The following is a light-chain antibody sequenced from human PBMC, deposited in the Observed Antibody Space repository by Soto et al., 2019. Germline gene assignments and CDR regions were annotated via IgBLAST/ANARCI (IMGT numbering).Light chain of an antibody. Sequence: DIVMTQSPDSLAVSLGERATINCKSSQSVLYSSNHKNHLAWYQQKPGQPPKLLIYWASTRESGVPDRISGSGSGTDFTLTISSLQAEDVAVYYCQQYFNTPWTFGQGTKVELK. CDR2: WAS. J-gene: IGKJ1*01. V-gene: IGKV4-1*01. CDR3: QQYFNTPWT. CDR1: QSVLYSSNHKNH.